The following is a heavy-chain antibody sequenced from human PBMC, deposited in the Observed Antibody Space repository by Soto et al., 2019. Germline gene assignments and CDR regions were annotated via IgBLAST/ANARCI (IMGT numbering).Heavy chain of an antibody. D-gene: IGHD6-19*01. CDR2: VKQDGGEK. J-gene: IGHJ4*02. V-gene: IGHV3-7*01. Sequence: EAQSVESGGGLVQPGGSLRLSCSASGFNFNQYWMSWVRQAPGKGLEWVANVKQDGGEKNYVDSVRGRFTISRDNTKNSLYLQMDSLRVEDTALYYCASGGGWSFDHWGQGTLVTVSS. CDR1: GFNFNQYW. CDR3: ASGGGWSFDH.